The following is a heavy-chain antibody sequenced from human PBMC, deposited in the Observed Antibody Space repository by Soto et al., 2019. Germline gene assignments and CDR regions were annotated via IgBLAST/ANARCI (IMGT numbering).Heavy chain of an antibody. J-gene: IGHJ4*02. D-gene: IGHD3-16*02. Sequence: QVQLQQWGAGLLKPSETLSLTCAVYGGSFSGYYWSWIRQPPGKGLEWIGEINHSGSTNYNPSLKSRVTISVDTSKNQFSLKLSSVTAADTAVYYGARGAYDYIWGSYRNTLDYWGQGTLVTVSS. CDR1: GGSFSGYY. V-gene: IGHV4-34*01. CDR3: ARGAYDYIWGSYRNTLDY. CDR2: INHSGST.